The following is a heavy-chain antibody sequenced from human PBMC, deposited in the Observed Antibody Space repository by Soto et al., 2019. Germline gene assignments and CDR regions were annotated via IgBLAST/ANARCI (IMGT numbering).Heavy chain of an antibody. CDR2: INHSGST. CDR1: GGSFSGYY. J-gene: IGHJ4*02. V-gene: IGHV4-34*01. Sequence: QVQLQQWGAGLLKPSETLSRTCAVYGGSFSGYYWSWIRQPPGKGLERIGEINHSGSTNYNPSLKSRVTISVDMSKNQFSLKLSSVTAADTAVYYCARGHPKFGYWGQGTLVTVSS. CDR3: ARGHPKFGY. D-gene: IGHD3-10*01.